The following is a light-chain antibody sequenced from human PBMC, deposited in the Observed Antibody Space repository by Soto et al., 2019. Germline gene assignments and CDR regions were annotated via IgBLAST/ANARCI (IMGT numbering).Light chain of an antibody. CDR1: QSVGRN. V-gene: IGKV3-15*01. CDR2: TTS. Sequence: EIVVQQSPGTLSVSPGERVTLSCRPSQSVGRNLAWYQQKPGQAPRLLIYTTSTRAPGIPARFSGSGSGTEFTLTISSLQSEDVAVYYCQQRSNWITFGQGTRLEI. CDR3: QQRSNWIT. J-gene: IGKJ5*01.